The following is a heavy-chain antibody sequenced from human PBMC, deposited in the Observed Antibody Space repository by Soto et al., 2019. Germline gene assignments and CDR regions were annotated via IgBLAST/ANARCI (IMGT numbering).Heavy chain of an antibody. V-gene: IGHV1-58*01. D-gene: IGHD2-8*01. CDR3: AADARDCTNGVCFLPNYGMDV. J-gene: IGHJ6*02. CDR2: IVVGSGNT. CDR1: GFTFTSSA. Sequence: GPSVKVSCKASGFTFTSSAVQWVRLARGQRLEWIGWIVVGSGNTNYAQKFQERVTITRDMSTSTAYMELSSLRSEDTAVYYCAADARDCTNGVCFLPNYGMDVWGQGTTVTVSS.